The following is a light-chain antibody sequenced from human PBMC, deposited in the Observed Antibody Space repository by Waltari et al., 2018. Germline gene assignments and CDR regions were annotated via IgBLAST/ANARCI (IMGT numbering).Light chain of an antibody. CDR3: QHYVSLPVT. CDR1: QSVSRAL. CDR2: AAS. J-gene: IGKJ1*01. V-gene: IGKV3-20*01. Sequence: EIVLTQSPGTLSLSPGERATLSCRASQSVSRALAWYHQNPGQAPRRLIYAASNRATGIPDRFSGSGSGTDFSLIISRLEPEDFAVYYCQHYVSLPVTFGQGTKVEIK.